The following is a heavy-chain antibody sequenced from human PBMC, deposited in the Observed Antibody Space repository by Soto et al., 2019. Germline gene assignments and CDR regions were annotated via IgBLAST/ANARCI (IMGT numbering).Heavy chain of an antibody. D-gene: IGHD5-18*01. J-gene: IGHJ6*02. V-gene: IGHV4-31*03. Sequence: QVQLQESGPRLVKPSQTLSLTCTVSGGSISSGGYYWSWIRQHPGKGLEWIGYIYYSGSTYYNPSLKSRVTISVDTSKNQFSLKLSSVTAADTAVYYCARDWRGYSYGYYYYYGMDVWGQGTTVTVSS. CDR1: GGSISSGGYY. CDR2: IYYSGST. CDR3: ARDWRGYSYGYYYYYGMDV.